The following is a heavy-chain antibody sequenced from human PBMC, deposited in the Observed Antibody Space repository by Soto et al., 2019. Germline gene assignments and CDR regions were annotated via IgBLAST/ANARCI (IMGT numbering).Heavy chain of an antibody. J-gene: IGHJ6*02. CDR2: IIPIFGTV. CDR1: GGTFRTYA. D-gene: IGHD6-19*01. Sequence: QVQLLQSGAEVKKPGSSVRVSCEASGGTFRTYAISWVRQAPGQGLEWMGEIIPIFGTVNYAQKFQGRVTITADESTNTVYMGLRRLRSEDTAVYYCAKGAVAGTPTSSYYSGMDVWGQGTTVTVSS. V-gene: IGHV1-69*12. CDR3: AKGAVAGTPTSSYYSGMDV.